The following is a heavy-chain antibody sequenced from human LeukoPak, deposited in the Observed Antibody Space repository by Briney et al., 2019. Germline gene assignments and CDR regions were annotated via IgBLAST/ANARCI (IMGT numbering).Heavy chain of an antibody. CDR2: MNPSSGNT. Sequence: ASVKVSCKASGYTFTSYDINWVRQATGQGLEWMGWMNPSSGNTGYAQKFQGRVTMTRDNSMSTAYMELSSLTSEDTAVYYCARLMVRGILGPWGQGTLVTVSS. CDR3: ARLMVRGILGP. J-gene: IGHJ5*02. D-gene: IGHD3-10*01. V-gene: IGHV1-8*01. CDR1: GYTFTSYD.